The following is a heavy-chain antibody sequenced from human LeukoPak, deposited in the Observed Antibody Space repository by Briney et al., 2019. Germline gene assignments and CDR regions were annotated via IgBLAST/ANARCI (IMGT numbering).Heavy chain of an antibody. V-gene: IGHV4-34*01. D-gene: IGHD3-10*01. CDR2: INHSGRT. CDR3: ARGVGFVKIDY. CDR1: GGSFSIYY. Sequence: SETLSLTCAVYGGSFSIYYWSWIRQPPGKGLEWIGEINHSGRTNYNPSLKSRVTISVDTSKNQFSLKLSSVTAADTVIYYCARGVGFVKIDYWGQGTLVTVSS. J-gene: IGHJ4*02.